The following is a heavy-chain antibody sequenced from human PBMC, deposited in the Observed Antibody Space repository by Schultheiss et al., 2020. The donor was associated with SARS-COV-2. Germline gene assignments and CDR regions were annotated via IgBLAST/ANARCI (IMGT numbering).Heavy chain of an antibody. D-gene: IGHD5-12*01. CDR3: AREGSHSGYDSYYYYGMDV. CDR2: ISAYNGNT. Sequence: ASVKVSCKASGYTFTGYYMHWVRQAPGQGLEWMGWISAYNGNTNYAQKLQGRVTMTTDTSTSTAYMELRSLRSDDTAVYYCAREGSHSGYDSYYYYGMDVWGQGTTVTVSS. CDR1: GYTFTGYY. J-gene: IGHJ6*02. V-gene: IGHV1-18*04.